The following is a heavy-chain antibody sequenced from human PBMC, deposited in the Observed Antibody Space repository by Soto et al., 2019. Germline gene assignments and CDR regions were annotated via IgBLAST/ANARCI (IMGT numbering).Heavy chain of an antibody. J-gene: IGHJ6*02. CDR2: ISYDGSNK. Sequence: LRLSCAASGFTFSSYGMHWVRQAPGKGLEWVAVISYDGSNKYYADSVKGRFTISRDNSKNTLYLQMNSLRAEDTAVYYCAKDRGHDHSYCMDVWGQGTTVTVSS. V-gene: IGHV3-30*18. D-gene: IGHD2-21*02. CDR3: AKDRGHDHSYCMDV. CDR1: GFTFSSYG.